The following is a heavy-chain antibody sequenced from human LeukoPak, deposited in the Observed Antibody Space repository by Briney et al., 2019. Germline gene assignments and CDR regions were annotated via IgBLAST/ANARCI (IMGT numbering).Heavy chain of an antibody. CDR2: IDSDGSST. CDR3: ARDRDDFWSGYYYYGMDV. Sequence: GGSLRLSCAASGFTFSSYWMHWVRHAPGKGLVWVSCIDSDGSSTSYADSVKGRFTISRDNAKNSLYLQMNSLRAEDTAVYYCARDRDDFWSGYYYYGMDVWGQGTTVTVSS. V-gene: IGHV3-74*01. D-gene: IGHD3-3*01. CDR1: GFTFSSYW. J-gene: IGHJ6*02.